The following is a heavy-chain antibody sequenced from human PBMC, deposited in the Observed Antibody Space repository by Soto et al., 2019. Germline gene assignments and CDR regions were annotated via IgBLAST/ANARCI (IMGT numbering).Heavy chain of an antibody. V-gene: IGHV4-34*01. J-gene: IGHJ4*02. CDR1: CGSFSGYY. D-gene: IGHD1-7*01. CDR2: INHSGST. Sequence: SDTLSLTCAFYCGSFSGYYWSWIRQPPGKGLEWIGEINHSGSTNYNPSLKSRVTISVDTSKNQFSLKLSSVTAADTAVYYCARDGELYYFDYWGQGTLVTVSS. CDR3: ARDGELYYFDY.